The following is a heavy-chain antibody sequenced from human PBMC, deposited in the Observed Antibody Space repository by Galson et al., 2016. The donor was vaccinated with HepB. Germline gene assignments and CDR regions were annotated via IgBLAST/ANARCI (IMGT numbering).Heavy chain of an antibody. CDR2: AGYSGGDT. D-gene: IGHD1-26*01. Sequence: SLRLSCAASGFTFSTYAMTWVRQAPGKGLEWVSTAGYSGGDTYYADSVKGRFTISRDNSKNTLSLQMKSLRAEDTAVYYCVQGSTAPAVWGKGTTVTVSS. V-gene: IGHV3-23*01. CDR1: GFTFSTYA. J-gene: IGHJ6*04. CDR3: VQGSTAPAV.